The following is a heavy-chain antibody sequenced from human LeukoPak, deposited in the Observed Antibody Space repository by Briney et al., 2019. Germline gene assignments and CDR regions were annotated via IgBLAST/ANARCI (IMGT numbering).Heavy chain of an antibody. CDR2: INHSGST. V-gene: IGHV4-39*07. D-gene: IGHD5-24*01. J-gene: IGHJ3*02. CDR3: ARPDGYDAFDI. CDR1: GGSISSSSYY. Sequence: SETLSLTCTVSGGSISSSSYYWGWIRQPPGKGLEWIGEINHSGSTNYNPSLKSRVTISVDTSKNQFSLKLSSVTAADTAVYYCARPDGYDAFDIWGQGTMVTVSS.